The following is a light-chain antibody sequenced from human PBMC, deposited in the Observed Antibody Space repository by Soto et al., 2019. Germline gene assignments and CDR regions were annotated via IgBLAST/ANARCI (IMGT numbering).Light chain of an antibody. CDR1: SSDVGGYNY. V-gene: IGLV2-8*01. CDR2: EVT. J-gene: IGLJ1*01. CDR3: SSYAGSNNLKV. Sequence: SALTQPPSPSGSPGQSVTISRTGTSSDVGGYNYVSWYQQHPGKAPKLMIYEVTKRPSGVPDRFSGSKSGNTASLTVSGLQAEDEADYYCSSYAGSNNLKVFGTGTKVTVL.